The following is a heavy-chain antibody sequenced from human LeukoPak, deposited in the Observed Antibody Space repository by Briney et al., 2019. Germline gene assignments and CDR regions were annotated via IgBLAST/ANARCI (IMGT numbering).Heavy chain of an antibody. D-gene: IGHD2-15*01. CDR3: ARRAATAARYFDY. CDR2: INYSGST. Sequence: SETLSLTCTVSGGSISSSGYYWGWIRQPPGKGPEWIGIINYSGSTYYNPSLKSRVTISVDTSKNQFSLKLSSVTAADTAVYYCARRAATAARYFDYWGQGTLVTVSS. V-gene: IGHV4-39*01. J-gene: IGHJ4*02. CDR1: GGSISSSGYY.